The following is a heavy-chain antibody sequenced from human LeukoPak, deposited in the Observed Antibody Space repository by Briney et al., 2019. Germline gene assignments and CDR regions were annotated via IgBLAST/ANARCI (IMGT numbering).Heavy chain of an antibody. J-gene: IGHJ4*02. CDR3: AKASVAGRPIHWEYFDY. Sequence: GGSLRLSCAASGFTFDDYAMHWVRQAPGKGLEWVSGISWNSGSIGYADSVKGRFTISRDNAKNSLYLQMNSLRAEDTALYYCAKASVAGRPIHWEYFDYWGQGTLVTVSS. V-gene: IGHV3-9*01. CDR1: GFTFDDYA. CDR2: ISWNSGSI. D-gene: IGHD6-19*01.